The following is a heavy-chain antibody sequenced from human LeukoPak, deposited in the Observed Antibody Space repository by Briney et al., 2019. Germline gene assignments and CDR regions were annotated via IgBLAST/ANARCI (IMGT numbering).Heavy chain of an antibody. CDR3: ARDFEYYYDSSGSQPWFDP. CDR2: INPNSGGT. Sequence: ASVKVSCKASGYTFTGYYMHWVRQAPEQGLEWMGWINPNSGGTNYAQKFQGRVTMTRDTSISTAYMELSRLRSDDTAVYYCARDFEYYYDSSGSQPWFDPWGQGTLVTVSS. V-gene: IGHV1-2*02. D-gene: IGHD3-22*01. CDR1: GYTFTGYY. J-gene: IGHJ5*02.